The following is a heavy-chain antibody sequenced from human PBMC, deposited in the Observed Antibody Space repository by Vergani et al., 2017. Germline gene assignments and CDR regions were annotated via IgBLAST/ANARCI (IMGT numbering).Heavy chain of an antibody. CDR1: GFALNRHA. D-gene: IGHD2-2*02. J-gene: IGHJ4*02. Sequence: QEQLMESGGGVVQPGTSLRLSCVVSGFALNRHAMYWVRQAPGKGLEWVVGISFDGTNEYYPDLVKGRFTISRDIAKNTLYLQVRSLRLEDTGVYHCVRDRGLCAGGRCYTEAWDYWGQGTPVTVSS. CDR3: VRDRGLCAGGRCYTEAWDY. V-gene: IGHV3-30-3*01. CDR2: ISFDGTNE.